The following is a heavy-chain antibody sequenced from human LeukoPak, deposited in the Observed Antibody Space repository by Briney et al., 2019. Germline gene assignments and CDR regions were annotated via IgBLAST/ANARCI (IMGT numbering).Heavy chain of an antibody. Sequence: SETLSLTCTVSGGSISSSSYYWGWIRQPPGKGLEWIGEINHSGSTNYNPSLKSRVTISVDTSKNQFSLKLSSVTAADTAVYYCARGLYYYDSSGTFDYWGQGTLVTVSS. D-gene: IGHD3-22*01. CDR2: INHSGST. J-gene: IGHJ4*02. V-gene: IGHV4-39*07. CDR3: ARGLYYYDSSGTFDY. CDR1: GGSISSSSYY.